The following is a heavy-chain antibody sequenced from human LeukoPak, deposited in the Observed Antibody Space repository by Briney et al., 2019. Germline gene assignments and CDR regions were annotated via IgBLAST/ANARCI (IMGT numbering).Heavy chain of an antibody. CDR1: GGSFSGYY. CDR3: ARASYSYDINGWVPFDY. CDR2: IYTSGST. D-gene: IGHD3-22*01. J-gene: IGHJ4*02. Sequence: SETLSLTCAVYGGSFSGYYWSWIRQPAGKGLEWIGRIYTSGSTNYNPSLKSRVTISGDTSKNQFSLRLSSVTAADTAVYYCARASYSYDINGWVPFDYWGQGTLVTVSS. V-gene: IGHV4-59*10.